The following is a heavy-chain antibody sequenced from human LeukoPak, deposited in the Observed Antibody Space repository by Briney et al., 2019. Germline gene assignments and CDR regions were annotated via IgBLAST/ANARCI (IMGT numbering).Heavy chain of an antibody. CDR2: IYYSGST. Sequence: SETLSLTCTVSGGSISSSSYYWGWIRQPPGKGLEWIGSIYYSGSTYYNPSLKSRVTISVDTSKNQFSLKLSSVTAADTAVYYCARRRQQLVRSWFDPWGQGTLVTVSS. V-gene: IGHV4-39*01. J-gene: IGHJ5*02. D-gene: IGHD6-13*01. CDR3: ARRRQQLVRSWFDP. CDR1: GGSISSSSYY.